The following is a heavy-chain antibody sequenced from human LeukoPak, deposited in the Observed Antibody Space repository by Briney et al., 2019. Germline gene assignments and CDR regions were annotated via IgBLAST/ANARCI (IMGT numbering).Heavy chain of an antibody. CDR2: ISGSGDTT. Sequence: GGSLRLSCAASGFTFSSYAMSWVRQAPGKGLEWVSGISGSGDTTYYPDSVKGRVTISRDNSKNTVYLQMNSLRAEDTAVYYCAKEIVVVPTAADYWGQGTLVTVSS. J-gene: IGHJ4*02. V-gene: IGHV3-23*01. CDR1: GFTFSSYA. D-gene: IGHD2-15*01. CDR3: AKEIVVVPTAADY.